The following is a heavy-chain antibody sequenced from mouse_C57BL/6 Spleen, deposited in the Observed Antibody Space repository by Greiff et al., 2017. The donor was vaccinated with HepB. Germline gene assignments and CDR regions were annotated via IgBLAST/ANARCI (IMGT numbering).Heavy chain of an antibody. V-gene: IGHV1-52*01. CDR1: GYTFTSYW. Sequence: VQLQQPGAELVRPGSSVKLSCKASGYTFTSYWMHWVKQRPIQGLEWIGNIDPSDSETHYNQKFKDKATLTVDKSSSTAYMQLGSLTSEDSAVYYCARWGQLAYAMDYWGQGTSVTVSS. CDR2: IDPSDSET. D-gene: IGHD1-3*01. CDR3: ARWGQLAYAMDY. J-gene: IGHJ4*01.